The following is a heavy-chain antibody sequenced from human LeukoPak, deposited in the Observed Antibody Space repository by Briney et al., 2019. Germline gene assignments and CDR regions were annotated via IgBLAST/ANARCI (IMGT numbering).Heavy chain of an antibody. V-gene: IGHV3-53*01. J-gene: IGHJ6*02. D-gene: IGHD6-13*01. CDR2: IYSGGST. CDR3: ASSGIAAALSYYGMDV. CDR1: GFTVSSNY. Sequence: GGSLRLSCAASGFTVSSNYMSWVRQAPGKGLEWVSVIYSGGSTYYADSVKGRFTISRDNSKNTLYLQMNSLRAEDTAVYYCASSGIAAALSYYGMDVWGQGTTVTVSS.